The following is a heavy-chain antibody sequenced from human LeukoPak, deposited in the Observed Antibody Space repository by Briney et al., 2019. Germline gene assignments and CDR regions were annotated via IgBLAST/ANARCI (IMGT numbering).Heavy chain of an antibody. J-gene: IGHJ3*02. CDR3: ASSYYYDSSGYSWHAFDI. CDR2: ISGSSTYI. V-gene: IGHV3-21*01. D-gene: IGHD3-22*01. CDR1: GFTFSSYS. Sequence: GGSLRLSCAASGFTFSSYSMKWVRQAPGKGLEWVSSISGSSTYIYYADSVKGRFTISRDNARNSLYLQMNSLRAEDTAVYYCASSYYYDSSGYSWHAFDIWGQGTMVTVSS.